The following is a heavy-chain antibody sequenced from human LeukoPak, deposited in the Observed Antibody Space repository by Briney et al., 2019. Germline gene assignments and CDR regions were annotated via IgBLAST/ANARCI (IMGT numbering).Heavy chain of an antibody. Sequence: PGGSLRLSCAASGFTFSDYYMTWIRQAPGKGLEWVSYISSSGDTIYYADSVKGRFTISRDNAENSLYLQMNSLRAEDTAVYYCAREWFKIFDYWGQGTLVTVSS. CDR2: ISSSGDTI. D-gene: IGHD3-10*01. CDR1: GFTFSDYY. V-gene: IGHV3-11*01. J-gene: IGHJ4*02. CDR3: AREWFKIFDY.